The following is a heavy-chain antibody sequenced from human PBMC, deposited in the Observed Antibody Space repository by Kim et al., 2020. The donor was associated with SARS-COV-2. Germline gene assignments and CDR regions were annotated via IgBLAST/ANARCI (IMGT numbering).Heavy chain of an antibody. CDR1: GGSFSGYY. CDR2: INHSGST. CDR3: ARGPGSWPHRYYGMDV. V-gene: IGHV4-34*01. Sequence: SETLSLTCAVYGGSFSGYYWSWIRQPPGKGLEWIGEINHSGSTNYNPSLKSRVTISVDTSKNQFSLKLSSVTAADTAVYYCARGPGSWPHRYYGMDVWGQGTTVTVSS. D-gene: IGHD6-13*01. J-gene: IGHJ6*02.